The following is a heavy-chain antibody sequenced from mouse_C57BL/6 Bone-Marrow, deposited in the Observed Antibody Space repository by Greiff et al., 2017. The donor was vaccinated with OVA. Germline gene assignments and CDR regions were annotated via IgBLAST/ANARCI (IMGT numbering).Heavy chain of an antibody. CDR2: IYPRSGNT. Sequence: VKVVESGAELARPGASVKLSCKASGYTFTSYGISWVKQRTGQGLEWIGEIYPRSGNTYYNEKFKGKAKLTANKSNSTAYMGLRSLTSEDSAVYFCARDWVWFFDVWGTGTTVTVSS. D-gene: IGHD4-1*01. CDR3: ARDWVWFFDV. V-gene: IGHV1-81*01. CDR1: GYTFTSYG. J-gene: IGHJ1*03.